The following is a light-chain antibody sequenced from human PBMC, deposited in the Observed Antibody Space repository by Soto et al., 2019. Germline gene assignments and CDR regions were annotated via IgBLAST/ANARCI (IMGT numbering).Light chain of an antibody. J-gene: IGLJ1*01. V-gene: IGLV2-11*01. CDR2: DVS. CDR1: SSNVGGYNY. CDR3: YCYAGVSYV. Sequence: QSVLTHPRAVSASPGQSVTISFTGTSSNVGGYNYVSWYQQHPGKAPKLMIYDVSKRPSGVPDRFSGSKSGNTASLTISGLQAEYEADYYCYCYAGVSYVSGAGTNV.